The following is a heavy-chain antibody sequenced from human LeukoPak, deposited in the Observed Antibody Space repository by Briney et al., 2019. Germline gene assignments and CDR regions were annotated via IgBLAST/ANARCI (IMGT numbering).Heavy chain of an antibody. CDR2: IYTSGST. V-gene: IGHV4-4*09. D-gene: IGHD4-11*01. J-gene: IGHJ6*03. CDR3: ARHGPTVPPYYYYYMDV. CDR1: GVSISSYY. Sequence: SETLSLTCTVSGVSISSYYWSWIRQPPGKGLEWIGYIYTSGSTNYNPSLKSRVTISVDTSKNQFSLKLSSVTAADTAVCYCARHGPTVPPYYYYYMDVWGKGTTVTVSS.